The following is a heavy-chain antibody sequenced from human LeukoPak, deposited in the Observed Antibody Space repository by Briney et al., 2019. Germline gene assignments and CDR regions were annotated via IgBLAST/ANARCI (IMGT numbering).Heavy chain of an antibody. V-gene: IGHV4-59*01. J-gene: IGHJ4*02. D-gene: IGHD3-10*01. CDR2: IYYSGST. CDR1: GGSISSYY. CDR3: ARGTYYLGSGSFNFDY. Sequence: TSETLSVTCTVSGGSISSYYWSWIRQPPGKGLEWIGYIYYSGSTNYNPSLKSRVTISLDTSKNQFSLKLRSVTAADTAVYYCARGTYYLGSGSFNFDYWGQGTLVTVSS.